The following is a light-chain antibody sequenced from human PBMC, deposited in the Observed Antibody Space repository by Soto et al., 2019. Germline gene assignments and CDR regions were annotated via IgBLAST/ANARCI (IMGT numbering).Light chain of an antibody. CDR2: EVS. J-gene: IGLJ1*01. V-gene: IGLV2-23*02. CDR3: CSYAGTNTYV. Sequence: QSVLTQPASVSGSPGQSITISCTGTTSHVGTYGLVSWYQQYPGKAPKLMIYEVSKRPSGVSNRFSGSKSGNTASLTISGLQAEDEADYYCCSYAGTNTYVLGTGTQLTVL. CDR1: TSHVGTYGL.